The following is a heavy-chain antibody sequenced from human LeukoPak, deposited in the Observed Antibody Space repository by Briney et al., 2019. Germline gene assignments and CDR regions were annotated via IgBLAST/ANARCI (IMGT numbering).Heavy chain of an antibody. D-gene: IGHD3-10*01. CDR1: GFTFSGYW. CDR2: IKQDGGEK. Sequence: GGSLRLSCAASGFTFSGYWMSWLCQAPGKGLEWVANIKQDGGEKNYVDSVKGRFTISRDNAKNSLYLQMNSLRAEDTAVYYCARDRGFGQADVWGKGTTVTVSS. CDR3: ARDRGFGQADV. V-gene: IGHV3-7*01. J-gene: IGHJ6*04.